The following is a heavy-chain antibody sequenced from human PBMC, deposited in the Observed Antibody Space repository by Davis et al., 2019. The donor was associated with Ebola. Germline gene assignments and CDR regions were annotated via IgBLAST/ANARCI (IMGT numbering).Heavy chain of an antibody. CDR1: GFTFSAYA. CDR2: ISGSGGST. CDR3: ARVGGSTSDLYYYYGMDV. V-gene: IGHV3-23*01. Sequence: PGGSLRLSCAASGFTFSAYAMTWVRQAPGKGLEWVSAISGSGGSTYYADSVKGRFTISRDNSKNTLYLQMNSLRAEDTAVYYCARVGGSTSDLYYYYGMDVWGQGTTVTVSS. D-gene: IGHD2-2*01. J-gene: IGHJ6*02.